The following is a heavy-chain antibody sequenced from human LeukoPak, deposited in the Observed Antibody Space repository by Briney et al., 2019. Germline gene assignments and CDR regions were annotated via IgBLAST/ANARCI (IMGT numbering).Heavy chain of an antibody. J-gene: IGHJ4*02. Sequence: GASVKVSCEASGGTFSSYAISWVRQAPGQGLEWMGGFIPVFNTSNYAQKFQGRVTPTTDESASTAYMELSSLRFEDTAVYYCARGTMKNYYDSSAWGQGTLVTVSS. CDR2: FIPVFNTS. CDR1: GGTFSSYA. CDR3: ARGTMKNYYDSSA. D-gene: IGHD3-22*01. V-gene: IGHV1-69*05.